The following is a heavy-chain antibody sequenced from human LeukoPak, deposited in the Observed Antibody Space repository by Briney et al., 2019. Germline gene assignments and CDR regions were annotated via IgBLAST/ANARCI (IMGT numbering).Heavy chain of an antibody. CDR3: TRDREYSSSN. CDR1: GFTFSSYW. Sequence: PGGSLRLSCAASGFTFSSYWMSWVRQAPGKGLEWVANIKQDGSEKYYVDSVKGRFTTSRDNAKNTLYLQMSSLRAEDTAVYYCTRDREYSSSNWGQGTLVTVSS. D-gene: IGHD6-6*01. CDR2: IKQDGSEK. J-gene: IGHJ4*02. V-gene: IGHV3-7*01.